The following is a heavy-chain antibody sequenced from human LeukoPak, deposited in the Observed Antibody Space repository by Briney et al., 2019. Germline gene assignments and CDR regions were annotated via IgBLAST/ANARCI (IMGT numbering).Heavy chain of an antibody. D-gene: IGHD3-10*01. J-gene: IGHJ6*03. CDR3: ARRLGRKFGERFYYYHYMDV. V-gene: IGHV4-34*01. CDR1: GFTFNKAW. Sequence: GSLRLSCAASGFTFNKAWMSWVRQAPGKGLEWIGEMNHSGSTNYNPSLKSRVTISVDTSKNQFSLKLSSVTAADTAVYYCARRLGRKFGERFYYYHYMDVWGKGTTVTISS. CDR2: MNHSGST.